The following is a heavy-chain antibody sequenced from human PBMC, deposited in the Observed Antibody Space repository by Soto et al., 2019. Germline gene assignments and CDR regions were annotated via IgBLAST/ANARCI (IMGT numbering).Heavy chain of an antibody. CDR3: ARGDVIYYYYGMDV. J-gene: IGHJ6*02. V-gene: IGHV4-34*01. CDR2: SNHSGST. CDR1: GGSFSGYY. D-gene: IGHD3-10*01. Sequence: QVQLQQWGAGLLKPSETLSLTCAVYGGSFSGYYWSWIRQPPGKGLEWMGESNHSGSTNYNPSHKSLGTISVDPSKNQFSLKLSSVAAADTAVYYCARGDVIYYYYGMDVWGQGTTVTVSS.